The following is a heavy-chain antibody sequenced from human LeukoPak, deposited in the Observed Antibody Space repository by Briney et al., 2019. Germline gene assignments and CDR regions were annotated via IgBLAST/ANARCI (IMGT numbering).Heavy chain of an antibody. J-gene: IGHJ4*02. CDR1: RFSFSSCG. D-gene: IGHD5-12*01. Sequence: RSGGSLRLSCVASRFSFSSCGMSWVRRAPGKGLEWVANIKQDGNEKYYVDSVKGRFTISRDNAKNSLYLQMHSLRAEDTAIYYCARSPRDSGYNYMDDWGQGTLVTVSS. V-gene: IGHV3-7*02. CDR2: IKQDGNEK. CDR3: ARSPRDSGYNYMDD.